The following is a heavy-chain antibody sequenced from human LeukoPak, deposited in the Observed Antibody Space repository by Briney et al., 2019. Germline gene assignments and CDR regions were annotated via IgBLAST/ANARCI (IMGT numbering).Heavy chain of an antibody. CDR1: GYTFTDYY. CDR3: ARGGDSSSWYGWFDP. J-gene: IGHJ5*02. Sequence: ASVTVSFKASGYTFTDYYMHWVRPAPGQGVEWMGWINPNSGGTNYSQKFQGRVTMTRDTSISTAYMDLSRLRSDDTAVYYCARGGDSSSWYGWFDPWGQGTLVTVSS. V-gene: IGHV1-2*02. D-gene: IGHD6-13*01. CDR2: INPNSGGT.